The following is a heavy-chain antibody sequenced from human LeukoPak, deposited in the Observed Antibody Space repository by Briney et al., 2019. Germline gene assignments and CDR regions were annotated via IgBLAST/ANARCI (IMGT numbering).Heavy chain of an antibody. CDR1: GFTFSSYW. CDR2: ISGSGGST. CDR3: ANPDYDILTGYYKGDNY. D-gene: IGHD3-9*01. V-gene: IGHV3-23*01. Sequence: PGGSLRLSCAASGFTFSSYWMSWVRQAPGKGLEWVSAISGSGGSTYYADSVKGRFTISRDNSKNTLYLQMNSLRAEDTAVYYCANPDYDILTGYYKGDNYWGQGTLVTVSS. J-gene: IGHJ4*02.